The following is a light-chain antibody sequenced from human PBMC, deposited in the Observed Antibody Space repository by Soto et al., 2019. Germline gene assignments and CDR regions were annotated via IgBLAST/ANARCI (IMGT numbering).Light chain of an antibody. V-gene: IGLV2-11*01. J-gene: IGLJ3*02. Sequence: QSALTQPRSVSGSPGQSVTISCTGTSSDVGGYNFVSWYQHHPGKAPKLMIYDVSKRPSGVPDRFSGSKSGITASLTISGLQAEDEADYYCCSYAGSYTLVFGGGTKVTV. CDR2: DVS. CDR3: CSYAGSYTLV. CDR1: SSDVGGYNF.